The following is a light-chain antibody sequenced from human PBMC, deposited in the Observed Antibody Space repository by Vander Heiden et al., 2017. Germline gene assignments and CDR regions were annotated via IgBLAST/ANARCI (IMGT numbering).Light chain of an antibody. CDR3: QQYYSTPYT. V-gene: IGKV4-1*01. J-gene: IGKJ2*01. CDR1: QSVLYSSNNKNY. Sequence: IVMTQSPDSLPASLGERTTINCKSSQSVLYSSNNKNYLAWYQQKPGQPPKLLIYWASTRESGVPDRFSGSGSGTDFTLTISSLQAEDVAVYYCQQYYSTPYTFGQGTKLEIK. CDR2: WAS.